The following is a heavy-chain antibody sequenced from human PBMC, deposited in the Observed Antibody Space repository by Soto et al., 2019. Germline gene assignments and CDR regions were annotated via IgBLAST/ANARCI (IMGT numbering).Heavy chain of an antibody. V-gene: IGHV4-30-2*01. CDR1: GGTVSSGGSS. CDR3: ARGAVVNFDS. J-gene: IGHJ4*02. CDR2: MYHSGST. D-gene: IGHD3-22*01. Sequence: LSLTGDVSGGTVSSGGSSWTWIRQPPGKGLEWIGYMYHSGSTYYNPSLKSRVTISVDRSKNQFSLKLTSVTAADTAVYYCARGAVVNFDSWGQGTLVTVSS.